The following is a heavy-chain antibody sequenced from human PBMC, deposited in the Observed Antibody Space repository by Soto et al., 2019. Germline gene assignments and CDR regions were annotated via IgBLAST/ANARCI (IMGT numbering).Heavy chain of an antibody. V-gene: IGHV1-46*01. D-gene: IGHD1-1*01. CDR2: INPSGGST. CDR3: GREHGNDGTSPYYYHGMDV. J-gene: IGHJ6*04. CDR1: GYTFTSYY. Sequence: ASVKVSCEASGYTFTSYYMHWVRQAPGQGLEWMGIINPSGGSTSYAQKFQGRVTMTRDTSTSTVYMELSSLRSEDTAVYYCGREHGNDGTSPYYYHGMDVWGKGTTVPVSS.